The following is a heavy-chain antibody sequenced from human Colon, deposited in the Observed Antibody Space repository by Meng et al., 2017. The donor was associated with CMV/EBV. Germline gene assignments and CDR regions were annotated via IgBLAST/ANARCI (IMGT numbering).Heavy chain of an antibody. V-gene: IGHV1-18*01. D-gene: IGHD2-2*01. CDR2: ISVYHGNT. Sequence: ASVKVPCKASGYRFTSYGIDWVRQAPGQGLEWMGWISVYHGNTAYAHKFQDRVTMTTDTSTGTAYMELRRLTSDDTADYYCARNYCSSVDCNLGDGLNMWGQGTRVTVSS. J-gene: IGHJ3*02. CDR1: GYRFTSYG. CDR3: ARNYCSSVDCNLGDGLNM.